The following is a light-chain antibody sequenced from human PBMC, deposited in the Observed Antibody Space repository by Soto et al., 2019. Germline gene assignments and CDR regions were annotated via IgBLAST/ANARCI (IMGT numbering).Light chain of an antibody. Sequence: QSVLTQPPSVSGAPGQRVTISCTGSSSNIGAGYDVHWYQQHPGTAPRLLIYGATHRPSGVPERFSGSRSGSSASLTITGLHTEDESFYHCQSFDSGLSGALFGGGTKLTVL. J-gene: IGLJ2*01. V-gene: IGLV1-40*01. CDR3: QSFDSGLSGAL. CDR1: SSNIGAGYD. CDR2: GAT.